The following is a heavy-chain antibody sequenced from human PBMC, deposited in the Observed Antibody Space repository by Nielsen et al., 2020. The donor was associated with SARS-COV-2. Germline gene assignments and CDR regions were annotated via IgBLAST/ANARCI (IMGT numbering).Heavy chain of an antibody. Sequence: SETLSLTCTVSGGSISSYYWSWIRQPPGKGLEWIGYIYYSGSTNYNPSLKSRVTISVDTSKNQFSLKLSSVTAADTAVYYCARSSLTYYDFWSGYYKDSGYMDVWGQGTMVTVSS. CDR3: ARSSLTYYDFWSGYYKDSGYMDV. CDR2: IYYSGST. J-gene: IGHJ3*01. CDR1: GGSISSYY. V-gene: IGHV4-59*01. D-gene: IGHD3-3*01.